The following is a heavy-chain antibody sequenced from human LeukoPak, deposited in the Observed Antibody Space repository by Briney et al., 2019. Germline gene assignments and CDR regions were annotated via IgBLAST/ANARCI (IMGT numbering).Heavy chain of an antibody. CDR1: GFTFVTYA. CDR3: AKRTDYGDYGSQVDY. CDR2: ISGSGAKT. V-gene: IGHV3-23*01. Sequence: GGSLRLSCVASGFTFVTYAMSWVRQAPGKGLEWVSGISGSGAKTYYADSVKGRFTISRDNSKNTLDLQMNSLRADDTAVYYCAKRTDYGDYGSQVDYWGQGTLVTVSS. D-gene: IGHD4-17*01. J-gene: IGHJ4*02.